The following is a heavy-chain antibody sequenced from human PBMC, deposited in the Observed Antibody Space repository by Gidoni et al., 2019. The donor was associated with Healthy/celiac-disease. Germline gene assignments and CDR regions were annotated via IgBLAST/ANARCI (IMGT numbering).Heavy chain of an antibody. CDR3: ARAALKGELLRGRGNWFDP. J-gene: IGHJ5*02. V-gene: IGHV4-34*01. Sequence: QVQLQQWGAGLLKPSETLSLTCAVYGGSFSGYYWSWIRRPPGKGLEWIGEINHSGSTNYNPSLKSRVTISVDTSKNQFSLKLSSVTAADTAVYYCARAALKGELLRGRGNWFDPWGQGTLVTVSS. CDR1: GGSFSGYY. D-gene: IGHD1-26*01. CDR2: INHSGST.